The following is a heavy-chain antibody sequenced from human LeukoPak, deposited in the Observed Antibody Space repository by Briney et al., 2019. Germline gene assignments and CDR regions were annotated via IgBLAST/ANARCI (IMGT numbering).Heavy chain of an antibody. CDR1: GFTFSSYW. D-gene: IGHD3-22*01. J-gene: IGHJ4*02. CDR2: IKQDGSEK. Sequence: GGSLRLSCAASGFTFSSYWMSWVRQAPGKGLEWVANIKQDGSEKYYVDSVKGRFTISRDNAKNSLYLQVNSLRAEDTAVYYCARDIEYYYDSSGYYYGSNFDYWGQGTLSPSPQ. V-gene: IGHV3-7*01. CDR3: ARDIEYYYDSSGYYYGSNFDY.